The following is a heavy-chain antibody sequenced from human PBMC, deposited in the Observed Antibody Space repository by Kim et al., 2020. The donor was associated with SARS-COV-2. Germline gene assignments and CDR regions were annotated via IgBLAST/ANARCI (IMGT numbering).Heavy chain of an antibody. CDR3: ARVELGSSYYYYYMDV. CDR1: GYTFTSYA. J-gene: IGHJ6*03. V-gene: IGHV1-3*01. CDR2: INAGNGNT. D-gene: IGHD6-6*01. Sequence: ASVKVSCKASGYTFTSYAMHWVRQAPGQRLEWMGWINAGNGNTKYSQKFQGRVTITRDTSASTAYMELSSLRPEDTAVYYCARVELGSSYYYYYMDVWGKGTTVTVSS.